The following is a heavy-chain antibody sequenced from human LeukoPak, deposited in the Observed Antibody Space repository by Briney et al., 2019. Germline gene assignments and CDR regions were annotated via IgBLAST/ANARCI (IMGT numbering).Heavy chain of an antibody. CDR3: AREGRIAADSFYYYYYYMDV. V-gene: IGHV1-69*06. J-gene: IGHJ6*03. D-gene: IGHD6-13*01. Sequence: GASVKVSCKASGGTFSSYAISWVRQAPGQGLEWMGGIIPIFGTANYAQKFQGRVTITADKSTSTAYMELSSLRSEDTAAYYCAREGRIAADSFYYYYYYMDVWGKGTTVTVSS. CDR2: IIPIFGTA. CDR1: GGTFSSYA.